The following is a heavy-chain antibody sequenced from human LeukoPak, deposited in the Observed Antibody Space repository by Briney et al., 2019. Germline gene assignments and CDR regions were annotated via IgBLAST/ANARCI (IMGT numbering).Heavy chain of an antibody. CDR3: VRRNYVSGRIDP. V-gene: IGHV4-39*01. D-gene: IGHD3-16*01. CDR2: FYYNGVA. CDR1: GGSISSSDYL. Sequence: SETLSLTCTVSGGSISSSDYLWAWVRQPPGKGLEWIGDFYYNGVASYDPSLKSRVTISVDTSKNQFSLNLTSVTAADTAVYHCVRRNYVSGRIDPWGQGTLVTVSS. J-gene: IGHJ5*02.